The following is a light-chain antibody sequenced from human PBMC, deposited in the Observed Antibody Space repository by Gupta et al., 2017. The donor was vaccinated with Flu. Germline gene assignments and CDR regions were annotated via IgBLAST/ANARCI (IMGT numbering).Light chain of an antibody. CDR2: EVS. J-gene: IGLJ3*02. CDR3: SSYTSSSTLG. V-gene: IGLV2-14*01. Sequence: PALTPPASVSGSPGQTITISCTGTSRDVGGYNYVSWFQQHPGKAPKLMIYEVSNRPSGVSNRFSGSKSGNTASLTISGRQAEDEADYYCSSYTSSSTLGFGGGTKLTVL. CDR1: SRDVGGYNY.